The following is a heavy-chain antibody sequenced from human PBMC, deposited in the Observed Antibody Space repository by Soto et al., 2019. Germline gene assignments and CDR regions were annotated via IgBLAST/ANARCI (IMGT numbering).Heavy chain of an antibody. J-gene: IGHJ5*02. CDR3: ARRLNLGSFDH. D-gene: IGHD3-10*01. CDR2: VYYSGSV. CDR1: GVSLTGYH. Sequence: SETLSLTCNVSGVSLTGYHWNWVRQPPGKTLEWIGFVYYSGSVSYNPSLKGRASISVDRSKNQFSLRLTSVTAADTAVYYCARRLNLGSFDHWGQGTLVTVSS. V-gene: IGHV4-59*01.